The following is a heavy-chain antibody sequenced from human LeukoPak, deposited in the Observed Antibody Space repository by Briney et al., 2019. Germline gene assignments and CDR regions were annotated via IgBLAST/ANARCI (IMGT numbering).Heavy chain of an antibody. Sequence: AGGSLRLSCVASGFTFSSFWMSWVRQAPGKGLEFVANIDQDGSVRNYVDSVKGRFIISRDNAKNSLHLQMNSLRAEDTAVYYCARMRSLRDWGQGTLVTVSS. CDR2: IDQDGSVR. CDR1: GFTFSSFW. D-gene: IGHD2-21*02. J-gene: IGHJ4*02. V-gene: IGHV3-7*01. CDR3: ARMRSLRD.